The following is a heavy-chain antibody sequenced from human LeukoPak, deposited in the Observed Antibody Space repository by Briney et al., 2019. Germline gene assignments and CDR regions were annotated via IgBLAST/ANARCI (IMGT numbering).Heavy chain of an antibody. J-gene: IGHJ4*02. D-gene: IGHD3-22*01. Sequence: ASVKVSCKASGYTFTSYGISWVRQAPGQGLEWMGWISTYNGNTNYAQKLQGRVTMTTDSSTGTAYMELRNLRSDDTAVYYCAREYYYDSSGYYEDYWGQGTLVTVSS. CDR3: AREYYYDSSGYYEDY. CDR1: GYTFTSYG. CDR2: ISTYNGNT. V-gene: IGHV1-18*01.